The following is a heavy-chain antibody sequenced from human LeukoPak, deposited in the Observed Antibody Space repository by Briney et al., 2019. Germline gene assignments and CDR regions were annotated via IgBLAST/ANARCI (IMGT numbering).Heavy chain of an antibody. CDR1: GFTFSNAW. CDR2: IYYSGST. CDR3: ARDIVLVAASLYYFDY. J-gene: IGHJ4*02. D-gene: IGHD2-8*02. V-gene: IGHV4-4*02. Sequence: KTGGSLRLSCAASGFTFSNAWMSWVRQSPGKGLEWIGTIYYSGSTHYNPSLKSRVTISVDTSKNQFSLKLSSVTAADTAVYYCARDIVLVAASLYYFDYWGQGTLVTVSS.